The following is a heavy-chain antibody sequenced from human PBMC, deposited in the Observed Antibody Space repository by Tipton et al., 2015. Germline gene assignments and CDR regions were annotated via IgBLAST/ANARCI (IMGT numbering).Heavy chain of an antibody. Sequence: QSGPEVKKPGASVKVSCTASGYTFTTYGISWVRQAPGQGLEWMGWMSAYNGNTIYQQKFQGRVTMTRDKSTNTAYMELRSLRSDDTAIYYCAREQGSTNYYFDTWGQGTLVTVPS. CDR2: MSAYNGNT. D-gene: IGHD1-1*01. CDR3: AREQGSTNYYFDT. V-gene: IGHV1-18*01. J-gene: IGHJ4*02. CDR1: GYTFTTYG.